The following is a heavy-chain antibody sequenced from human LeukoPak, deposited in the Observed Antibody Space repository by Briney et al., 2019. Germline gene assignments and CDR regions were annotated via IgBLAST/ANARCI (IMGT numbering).Heavy chain of an antibody. D-gene: IGHD3-9*01. CDR2: ISSSRSYI. J-gene: IGHJ4*02. Sequence: GSVRLSCAASGFTFSSYSMNWVRQAPGKGLEWVSSISSSRSYIYYADSVKGRFTISRDNAKNSLYLQMNSLRAEDTAVYYCARDTWGYDILTGLGDYWGQGTLVTVSS. CDR3: ARDTWGYDILTGLGDY. V-gene: IGHV3-21*01. CDR1: GFTFSSYS.